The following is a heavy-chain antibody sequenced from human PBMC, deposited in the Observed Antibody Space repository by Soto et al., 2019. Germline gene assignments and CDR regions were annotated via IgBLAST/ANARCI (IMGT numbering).Heavy chain of an antibody. J-gene: IGHJ6*02. CDR2: IIPIFGTA. Sequence: QVQLVQSGAEVKKPGSSVKVSCKASGGTFSSYAISWVRQAPGQGLEWMGGIIPIFGTAHYAQKFQGRVTINAEDSTSTAYMELSSLRSEDTAVYYCARDLWDCSGGSCYSRSNEKYYYYYYGMDVWGQGTTVTVSS. D-gene: IGHD2-15*01. CDR1: GGTFSSYA. CDR3: ARDLWDCSGGSCYSRSNEKYYYYYYGMDV. V-gene: IGHV1-69*01.